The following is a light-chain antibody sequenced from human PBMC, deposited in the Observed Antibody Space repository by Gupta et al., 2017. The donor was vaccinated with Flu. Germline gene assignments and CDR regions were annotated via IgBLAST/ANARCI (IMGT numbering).Light chain of an antibody. CDR1: SSNIGSNS. V-gene: IGLV1-47*01. CDR3: AGWDDSLSGWV. J-gene: IGLJ3*02. Sequence: QSVLTQPPSASGTPGQRVTISCSGSSSNIGSNSVSWFQQLPGTAPKLLMYRSNQRPSGVPDRFSGSKSGTSASLAISGLRSEDEADYYCAGWDDSLSGWVCGGGTKLTVL. CDR2: RSN.